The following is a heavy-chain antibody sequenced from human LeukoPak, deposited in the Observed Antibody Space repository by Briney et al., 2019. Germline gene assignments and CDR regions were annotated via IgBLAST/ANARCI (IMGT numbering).Heavy chain of an antibody. CDR1: GGSFSGYY. Sequence: PSETLSLTCAVYGGSFSGYYWSWIRQPPGKGLEWIGEINHSGSTNYNPSLKSRVTISVDTSKNQFSLKLSSVTAADTAVYYCARRGMATIAYWGQGTLVTVSP. J-gene: IGHJ4*02. D-gene: IGHD5-24*01. V-gene: IGHV4-34*01. CDR2: INHSGST. CDR3: ARRGMATIAY.